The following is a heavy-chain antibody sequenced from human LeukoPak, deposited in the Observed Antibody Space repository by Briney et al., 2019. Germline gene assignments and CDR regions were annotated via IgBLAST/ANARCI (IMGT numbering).Heavy chain of an antibody. D-gene: IGHD3-16*01. J-gene: IGHJ4*02. V-gene: IGHV3-74*01. CDR1: GFTFSSYG. CDR2: LNSDGSST. CDR3: ARSRYDYIWGIDY. Sequence: GGSLRLSCTASGFTFSSYGMHWVRQAPGKGLVWVSRLNSDGSSTNYADSVKGRFTISRDNAKNTLYLQMNSLRDEDTAVFYCARSRYDYIWGIDYWGQGTLVTISS.